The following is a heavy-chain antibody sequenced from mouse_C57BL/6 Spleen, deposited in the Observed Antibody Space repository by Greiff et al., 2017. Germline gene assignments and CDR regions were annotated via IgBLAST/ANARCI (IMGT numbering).Heavy chain of an antibody. J-gene: IGHJ2*01. CDR1: GYTFTDYY. V-gene: IGHV1-26*01. CDR3: ARRRHAY. Sequence: EVQLQQSGPELVKPGASVKISCKASGYTFTDYYMNWVKQSHGKSLEWIGDINPNNGGTSYNQKFKGKATLTVDKSSSTAYMELRSLTSEDSAVYYCARRRHAYWGQGTTLTVSS. CDR2: INPNNGGT.